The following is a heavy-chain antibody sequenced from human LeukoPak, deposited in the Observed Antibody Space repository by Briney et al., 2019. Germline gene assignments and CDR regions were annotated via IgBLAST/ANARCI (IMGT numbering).Heavy chain of an antibody. CDR3: ARVGKYYYGSGGPDY. Sequence: ASVKVSCKASGYTFTSYGISWVRQAPGQGLEWMGWISAYNGNTNYAQKLQGRVTMTTDTSTSTAYMELRSLRSDDTAVNYCARVGKYYYGSGGPDYWGQGTLVTVSS. CDR1: GYTFTSYG. D-gene: IGHD3-10*01. J-gene: IGHJ4*02. CDR2: ISAYNGNT. V-gene: IGHV1-18*04.